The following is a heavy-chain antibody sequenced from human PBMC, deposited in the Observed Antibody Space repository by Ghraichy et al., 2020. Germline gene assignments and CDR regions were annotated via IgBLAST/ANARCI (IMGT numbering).Heavy chain of an antibody. D-gene: IGHD4-23*01. CDR1: GFTFSSYA. V-gene: IGHV3-23*01. CDR3: AKGGGETTLGEFDY. CDR2: ISGSGGST. Sequence: GGSLRLSCAASGFTFSSYAMSWVRQAPGKGLEWVSAISGSGGSTYYADSVKGRFTISRDNSKNTLYLKMNSLRAEDTAVYYCAKGGGETTLGEFDYWGQGTLVTVSS. J-gene: IGHJ4*02.